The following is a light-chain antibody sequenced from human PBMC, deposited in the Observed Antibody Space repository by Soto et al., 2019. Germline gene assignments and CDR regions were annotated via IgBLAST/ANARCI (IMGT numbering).Light chain of an antibody. CDR3: QQYNSYSWT. J-gene: IGKJ1*01. V-gene: IGKV1-5*01. CDR2: DAS. CDR1: QSLSSW. Sequence: IQMTQSPSTLSASVGDRVTITCRASQSLSSWLAWYQQKPGKAPKLLIYDASSLESGVPSRFSGSGSGTEFTLTISSLQPDDFATYYVQQYNSYSWTFGQGTKMEIK.